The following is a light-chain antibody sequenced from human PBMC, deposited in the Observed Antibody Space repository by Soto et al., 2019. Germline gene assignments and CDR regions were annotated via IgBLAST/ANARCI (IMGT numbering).Light chain of an antibody. CDR1: SEDVGGYNY. CDR2: EVT. J-gene: IGLJ1*01. V-gene: IGLV2-14*01. CDR3: SSYTSSNTFV. Sequence: QSVLTQPASVSGSPGQSITMSCSGTSEDVGGYNYVSWYQHHPGKAPKLLIYEVTNRPSGLSDRFSGSKSGNTASLTISGLQAEDEADYYCSSYTSSNTFVFGTGTKLTVL.